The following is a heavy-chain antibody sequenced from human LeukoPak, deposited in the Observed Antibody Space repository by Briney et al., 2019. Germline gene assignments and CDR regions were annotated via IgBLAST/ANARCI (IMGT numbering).Heavy chain of an antibody. D-gene: IGHD6-19*01. CDR3: ARENSVAGRSLDY. V-gene: IGHV1-46*01. CDR1: GYTFTSHY. Sequence: ASVKVSCKASGYTFTSHYMHWVRQAPGHGLEWMGIINPSVGTTTYAQKFQGRVTVTRDTSTSTVYMELSSLRSEDTAVFYCARENSVAGRSLDYWGQGTLVTVSS. CDR2: INPSVGTT. J-gene: IGHJ4*02.